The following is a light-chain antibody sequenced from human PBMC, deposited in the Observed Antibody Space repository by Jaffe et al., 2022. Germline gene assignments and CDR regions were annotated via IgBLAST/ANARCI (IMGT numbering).Light chain of an antibody. CDR2: QDS. J-gene: IGLJ2*01. CDR3: QAWDRKVV. Sequence: SYELTQPPSVSVSPGQTASITCSGDKLGDKYACWYQQKPGQSPVLVIYQDSKRPSGIPERFSGSNSGNTATLTISGTQAMDEADYYCQAWDRKVVFGGGTKLTVL. V-gene: IGLV3-1*01. CDR1: KLGDKY.